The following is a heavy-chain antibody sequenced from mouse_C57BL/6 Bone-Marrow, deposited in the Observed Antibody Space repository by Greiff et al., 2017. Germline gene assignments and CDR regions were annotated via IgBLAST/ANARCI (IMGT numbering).Heavy chain of an antibody. Sequence: VQLQQSGAELARPGASVKLSCKASGYTFTSYGISWVKQRTGKGLEWIGEIYPRSGNTYYNVKFKGTATLTADKSSRTSYMELRSLTSEDSAVYFCARRRYYGAAWFAYWGQGTLVTVSA. CDR2: IYPRSGNT. J-gene: IGHJ3*01. CDR3: ARRRYYGAAWFAY. CDR1: GYTFTSYG. D-gene: IGHD1-1*01. V-gene: IGHV1-81*01.